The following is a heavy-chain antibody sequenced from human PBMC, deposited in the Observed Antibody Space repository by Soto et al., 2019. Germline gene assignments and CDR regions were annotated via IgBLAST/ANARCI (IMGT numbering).Heavy chain of an antibody. CDR2: MTSETTTI. CDR3: ARSVEGHFDY. CDR1: EFPFGIYG. V-gene: IGHV3-48*02. J-gene: IGHJ4*02. D-gene: IGHD6-19*01. Sequence: EVQLVESGGGLVQPGGSLRLSGTASEFPFGIYGLTWVRQAPGKGLKWISYMTSETTTIKYADSVKGRFTITRDNDKNSVYLQMTSLRDEDTAVYYCARSVEGHFDYWGQGTLVTVSS.